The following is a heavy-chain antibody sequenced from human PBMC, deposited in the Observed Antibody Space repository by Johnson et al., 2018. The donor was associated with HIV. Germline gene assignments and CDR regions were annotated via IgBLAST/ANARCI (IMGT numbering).Heavy chain of an antibody. CDR1: GFTFDDYA. D-gene: IGHD3/OR15-3a*01. Sequence: VQLVESGGGLVQPGRSLRLSCAGSGFTFDDYAMPWVRQAPGKGLEWVSGISWNSGRVGYADSVTGRFTISRDNSKNTLYLQMGSLRAEDKGVYYCSGWRDRVYEFWDGSGPVTDGGCDIWGQGTLVTVSS. CDR2: ISWNSGRV. J-gene: IGHJ3*02. V-gene: IGHV3-9*01. CDR3: SGWRDRVYEFWDGSGPVTDGGCDI.